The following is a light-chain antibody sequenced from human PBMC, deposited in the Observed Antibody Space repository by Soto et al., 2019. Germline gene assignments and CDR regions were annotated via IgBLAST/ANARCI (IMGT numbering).Light chain of an antibody. CDR1: RSISSNY. CDR2: GVS. Sequence: EIVLTQSPGTLSLSPGERATLSCRASRSISSNYVAWYQQKPGQAPRLLMFGVSNRAAGIPDRFSGSGSGTDFTLTISRLEPEDFAVFYGQQYGSSPYTFGQGTKLEIK. J-gene: IGKJ2*01. V-gene: IGKV3-20*01. CDR3: QQYGSSPYT.